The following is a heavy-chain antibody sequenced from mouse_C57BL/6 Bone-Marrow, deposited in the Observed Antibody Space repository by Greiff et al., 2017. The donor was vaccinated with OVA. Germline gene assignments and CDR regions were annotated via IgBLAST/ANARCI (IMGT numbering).Heavy chain of an antibody. CDR2: ISSGGDYI. V-gene: IGHV5-9-1*02. CDR3: TRPIYYGNSYAMDY. D-gene: IGHD2-1*01. Sequence: EVQLVESGEGLVKPGGSLKLSCAASGFTFSSYAMSWVRQTPEKRLEWVAYISSGGDYIYYADTVKGRFTISRDNARNTLYLQMSSLKSEDTAMYYCTRPIYYGNSYAMDYWGQGTSVTVSS. J-gene: IGHJ4*01. CDR1: GFTFSSYA.